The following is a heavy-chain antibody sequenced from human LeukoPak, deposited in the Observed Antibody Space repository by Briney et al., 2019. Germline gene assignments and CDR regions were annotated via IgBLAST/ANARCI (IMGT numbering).Heavy chain of an antibody. CDR1: GFTFSSYE. CDR3: AKDLEWRSEFLEWLGFDY. CDR2: ISSSGSTI. V-gene: IGHV3-48*03. J-gene: IGHJ4*02. Sequence: AGGSLRLSCAASGFTFSSYEMNWVRQAPGKGLEWVSYISSSGSTIYYADSVKGRFTISRDNAKNSLYLQMNSLRAEDTAVYYCAKDLEWRSEFLEWLGFDYWGQGTLVTVSS. D-gene: IGHD3-3*01.